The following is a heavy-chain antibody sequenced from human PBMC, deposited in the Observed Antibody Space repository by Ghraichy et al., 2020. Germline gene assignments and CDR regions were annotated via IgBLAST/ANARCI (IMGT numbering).Heavy chain of an antibody. CDR3: ARDLITGSYIAAAGTAFDY. J-gene: IGHJ4*02. D-gene: IGHD6-13*01. Sequence: GESLNISCAASGFTFSRSGMHWVREAPGKGLEWVAVIWYDGSNKYYADSVKGRFTISRDNSKNTLYLQMNSLRAEDTAVYYCARDLITGSYIAAAGTAFDYWGQGTLVTVSS. CDR1: GFTFSRSG. CDR2: IWYDGSNK. V-gene: IGHV3-33*01.